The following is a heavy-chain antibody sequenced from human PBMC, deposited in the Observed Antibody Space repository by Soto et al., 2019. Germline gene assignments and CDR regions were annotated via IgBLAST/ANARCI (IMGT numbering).Heavy chain of an antibody. CDR2: IKQDGSER. V-gene: IGHV3-7*01. CDR3: ARDRMGHY. CDR1: GFTFSKYC. J-gene: IGHJ4*01. Sequence: EVQLVESGGGLCQPGGSLRLSCAASGFTFSKYCMSWVRQAPGKGLEWVANIKQDGSERYYVDSVKGRFTISRDNAENSLFLQMNSLRVEDTAVYYCARDRMGHYWGQGTLVTVSS.